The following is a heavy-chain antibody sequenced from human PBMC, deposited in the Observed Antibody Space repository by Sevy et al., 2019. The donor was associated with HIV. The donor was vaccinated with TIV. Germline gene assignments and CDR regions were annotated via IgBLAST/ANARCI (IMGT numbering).Heavy chain of an antibody. CDR1: GGTFSSYA. V-gene: IGHV1-69*13. CDR3: AREADIAARPAGVFDY. D-gene: IGHD6-6*01. CDR2: IIPIFGTA. Sequence: ASVKVSCKASGGTFSSYAISWVRQAPGQGLEWMGGIIPIFGTANYAQKFQGRVTITADESTSTAYMELSSLRSEDTAVYYCAREADIAARPAGVFDYWGQGTLVTVSS. J-gene: IGHJ4*02.